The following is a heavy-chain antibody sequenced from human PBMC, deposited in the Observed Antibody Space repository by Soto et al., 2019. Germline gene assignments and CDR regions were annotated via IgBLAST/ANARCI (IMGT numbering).Heavy chain of an antibody. V-gene: IGHV3-7*01. Sequence: EVQLVQSGGDLVQLGGSLRLSCVASGFTFSTYWMTWVRQAPGMGLEWVAGIKEDGSEEVYVDSVKGRFSISRDNAKTSLYLQLNSLRAEDTAVYYCATAISSPFSNFDYWGQGSLVTVSS. D-gene: IGHD2-2*01. CDR1: GFTFSTYW. CDR3: ATAISSPFSNFDY. J-gene: IGHJ4*02. CDR2: IKEDGSEE.